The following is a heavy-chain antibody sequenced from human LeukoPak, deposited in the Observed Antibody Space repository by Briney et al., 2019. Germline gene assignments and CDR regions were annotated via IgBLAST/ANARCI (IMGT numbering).Heavy chain of an antibody. CDR2: IYYSGST. V-gene: IGHV4-61*08. CDR1: GGSISNGGYY. J-gene: IGHJ3*02. Sequence: PSQTLSLTCTVSGGSISNGGYYWSWIRQHPGKGLEWIGYIYYSGSTNYNPSLKSRVTISVDTSKNQFSLKLSSVTAADTAVYYCARDRGYGDYADAFDIWGQGTMVTVSS. CDR3: ARDRGYGDYADAFDI. D-gene: IGHD4-17*01.